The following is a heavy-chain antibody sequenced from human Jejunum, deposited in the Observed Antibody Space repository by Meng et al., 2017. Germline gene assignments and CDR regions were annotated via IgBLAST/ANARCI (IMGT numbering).Heavy chain of an antibody. D-gene: IGHD6-19*01. J-gene: IGHJ4*02. CDR3: AKGQIKVPGKTFFDS. CDR1: GFTFSNFG. V-gene: IGHV3-23*01. Sequence: GESLKISCAASGFTFSNFGMTWVRQAPGKGLEWVSSISGRGTGAYLADSVQGRFTVSRDNSKNTVWLQMNSLRVEDTAFYYCAKGQIKVPGKTFFDSWGQGTLVTVSS. CDR2: ISGRGTGA.